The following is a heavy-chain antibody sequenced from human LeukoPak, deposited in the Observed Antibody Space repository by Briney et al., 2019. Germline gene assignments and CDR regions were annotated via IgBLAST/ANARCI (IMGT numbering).Heavy chain of an antibody. J-gene: IGHJ5*02. CDR3: AAKSGYSSGSVT. Sequence: AGGSLRLSCAASGFIFSSSWMSWVRQAPGKGLEWVAYIKQDGSEKHYVDSVKGRFTISRDNAESSLYLQMNSLRAEDTAVYYCAAKSGYSSGSVTWGQGTLVTVSS. V-gene: IGHV3-7*01. CDR1: GFIFSSSW. CDR2: IKQDGSEK. D-gene: IGHD6-19*01.